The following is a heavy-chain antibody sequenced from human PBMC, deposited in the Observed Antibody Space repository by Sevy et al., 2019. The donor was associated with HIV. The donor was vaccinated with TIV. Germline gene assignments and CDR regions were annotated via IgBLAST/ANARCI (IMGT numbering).Heavy chain of an antibody. J-gene: IGHJ4*02. CDR1: GFTFSGSA. CDR2: IRSKGNSYAT. Sequence: GGSLRLSCAASGFTFSGSAMQWVRQASGKGLEWVGRIRSKGNSYATAYAASVKGRCTISRDDSKNTVYLQMNSLKTEDTAVYYCTRGGARDSSSWYDYFDYWGQGTLVTVSS. D-gene: IGHD6-13*01. V-gene: IGHV3-73*01. CDR3: TRGGARDSSSWYDYFDY.